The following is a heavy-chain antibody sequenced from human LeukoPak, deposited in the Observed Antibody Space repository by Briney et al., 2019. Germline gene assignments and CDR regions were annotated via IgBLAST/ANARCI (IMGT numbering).Heavy chain of an antibody. CDR1: GGSISSGSYY. J-gene: IGHJ6*03. D-gene: IGHD2-8*01. CDR2: ISTSGST. V-gene: IGHV4-61*02. Sequence: SETLSLTCTVSGGSISSGSYYWNWIRQPAGKGLEWIGRISTSGSTNYNPSLKSRVTISADTSKNQVSLRLRSVTATDTAVYYCARGGMLYYYYMDVWGKGTTVTVSS. CDR3: ARGGMLYYYYMDV.